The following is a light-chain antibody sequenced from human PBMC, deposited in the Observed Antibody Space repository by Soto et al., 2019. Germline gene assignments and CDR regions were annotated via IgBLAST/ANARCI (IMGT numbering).Light chain of an antibody. Sequence: QSALTQPASVSGSPGQSVTISCTGTSRDVGAYKYVSWYQKHPGKAPKLMIYGVSNRPSGVSNRFSGSKSGNPAFLTISVLQPEDEADYYCSSFTGPTTLDVFGNGTKVTVL. J-gene: IGLJ1*01. V-gene: IGLV2-14*03. CDR3: SSFTGPTTLDV. CDR1: SRDVGAYKY. CDR2: GVS.